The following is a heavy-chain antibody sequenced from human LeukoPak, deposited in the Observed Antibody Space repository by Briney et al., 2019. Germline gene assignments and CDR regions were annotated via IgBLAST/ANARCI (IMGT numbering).Heavy chain of an antibody. CDR2: IIPILGIA. Sequence: SVKVSCKASGGTFSSYAISWVRQAPGQGLEWMGRIIPILGIANYAQKFQGRVTITADKSTSTAYMELSSLRSEDTAVYYCARDTWDYYDGSGYYGLAFDIWGQGTMVTVSS. J-gene: IGHJ3*02. V-gene: IGHV1-69*04. CDR3: ARDTWDYYDGSGYYGLAFDI. D-gene: IGHD3-22*01. CDR1: GGTFSSYA.